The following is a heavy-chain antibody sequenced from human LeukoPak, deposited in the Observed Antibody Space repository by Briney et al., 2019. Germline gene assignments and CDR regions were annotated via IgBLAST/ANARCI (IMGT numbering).Heavy chain of an antibody. CDR2: IDSDGNT. V-gene: IGHV3-53*01. CDR1: GFTVNNNY. D-gene: IGHD2-2*01. J-gene: IGHJ4*02. CDR3: ARDSSSTSPGY. Sequence: GGSLRLSCAAAGFTVNNNYMTWVRQAPGKGLDWVSVIDSDGNTYYADSVMGRFSISRDNSKNMVFLQMNSLRAEGTAVYYCARDSSSTSPGYWGQGTLVTVSS.